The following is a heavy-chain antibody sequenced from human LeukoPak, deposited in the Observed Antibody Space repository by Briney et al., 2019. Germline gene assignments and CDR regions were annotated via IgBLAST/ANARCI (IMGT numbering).Heavy chain of an antibody. CDR2: IIPIFGTA. J-gene: IGHJ4*02. Sequence: ASVKVSCKASGYTFTSYGISWVRQAPGQGLEWMGGIIPIFGTANYAQKFQGRVTITADESTSTAYMELSSLRSEDTAVYYCARDHGSGWYRYFDYWGQGTLVTVSS. V-gene: IGHV1-69*13. CDR1: GYTFTSYG. CDR3: ARDHGSGWYRYFDY. D-gene: IGHD6-19*01.